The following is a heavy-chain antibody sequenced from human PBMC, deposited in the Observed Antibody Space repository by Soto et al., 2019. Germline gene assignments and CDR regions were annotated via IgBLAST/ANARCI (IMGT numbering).Heavy chain of an antibody. CDR1: GFIFSDYT. D-gene: IGHD6-13*01. J-gene: IGHJ6*02. CDR2: ISSSGDAI. CDR3: ARDHGGSTWFVGVYYFFGMDV. V-gene: IGHV3-48*02. Sequence: EVQLVESGGDLVQPGGSLRLSCAASGFIFSDYTMTWVRQAPGRGLEFVSHISSSGDAIFYAESVKGRFTVSRDNAKNSLYLQMNSLRDDDTAVSCCARDHGGSTWFVGVYYFFGMDVWGQGTAVTVSS.